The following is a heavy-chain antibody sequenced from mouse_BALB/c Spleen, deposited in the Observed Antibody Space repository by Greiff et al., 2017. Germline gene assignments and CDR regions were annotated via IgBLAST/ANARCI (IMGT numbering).Heavy chain of an antibody. D-gene: IGHD1-1*01. V-gene: IGHV5-6-5*01. J-gene: IGHJ2*01. CDR3: ARERITTVAPYFDY. CDR2: ISSGGST. Sequence: EVMLVESGGGLVKPGGSLKLSCAASGFTFSSYAMSWVRQTPEKRLEWVASISSGGSTYYSDSVKGRFTITRDNARNILYLQMNSLRSEDTAMYYCARERITTVAPYFDYWGQGTTLTVSS. CDR1: GFTFSSYA.